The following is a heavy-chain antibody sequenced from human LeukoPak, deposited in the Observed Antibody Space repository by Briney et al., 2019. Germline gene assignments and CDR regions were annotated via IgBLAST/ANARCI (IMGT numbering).Heavy chain of an antibody. V-gene: IGHV3-11*04. CDR1: GFVFRDAW. Sequence: GGSLRPSCATSGFVFRDAWLSWVRQAPGKGLEWVSYISSSSSTIYYADSVKGRFTISRDNAKNSLYLQMNSLRAEDTAVYYCARDRHDILTGYNNYYYYGMDVWGQGTTVTVSS. J-gene: IGHJ6*02. CDR3: ARDRHDILTGYNNYYYYGMDV. D-gene: IGHD3-9*01. CDR2: ISSSSSTI.